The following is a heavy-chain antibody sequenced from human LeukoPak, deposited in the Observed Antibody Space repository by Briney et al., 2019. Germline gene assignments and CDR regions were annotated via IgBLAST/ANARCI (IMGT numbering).Heavy chain of an antibody. D-gene: IGHD6-19*01. V-gene: IGHV3-7*01. CDR1: GFTFSTYW. CDR3: ARDSGWRAYSIS. CDR2: IKQDGSEQ. J-gene: IGHJ4*02. Sequence: GGSLRLSCAASGFTFSTYWMSWVRQAPGRGLEWVANIKQDGSEQHYVDSVEGRFTISRDNAKNSLYLQLNSLRAEDTAVYYCARDSGWRAYSISWGQGTLVTVSS.